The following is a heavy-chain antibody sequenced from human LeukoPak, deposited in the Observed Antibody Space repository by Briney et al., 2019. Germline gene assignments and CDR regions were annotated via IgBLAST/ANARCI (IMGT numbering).Heavy chain of an antibody. V-gene: IGHV3-7*01. Sequence: GGSLRLSCAASGFTFSRYSMNWVRQAPGKGLEWVASIKQDGSEKYYVDSVKGRFTISRDNAKNSLFHEMNSLRAEDTAVYYCARYISGSQYRGVYWGQGTLVTVSS. CDR1: GFTFSRYS. CDR3: ARYISGSQYRGVY. CDR2: IKQDGSEK. J-gene: IGHJ4*02. D-gene: IGHD1-26*01.